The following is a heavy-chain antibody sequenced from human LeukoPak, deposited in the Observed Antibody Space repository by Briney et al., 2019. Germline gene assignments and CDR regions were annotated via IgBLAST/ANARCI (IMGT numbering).Heavy chain of an antibody. J-gene: IGHJ5*02. Sequence: ASVKVSCKASGYTFTSYDINWVRQATGQGLEWMGWMNPNSGNTGYAQKFQGRVTMTRNSSISTAYMELSSLRSEDTAVYYCASYRPIGSSSSLFVPWGQGTLVTVSS. D-gene: IGHD6-6*01. CDR3: ASYRPIGSSSSLFVP. CDR2: MNPNSGNT. CDR1: GYTFTSYD. V-gene: IGHV1-8*01.